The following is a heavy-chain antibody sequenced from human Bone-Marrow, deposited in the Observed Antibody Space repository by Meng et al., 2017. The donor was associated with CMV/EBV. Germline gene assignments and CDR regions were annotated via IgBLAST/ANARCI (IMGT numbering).Heavy chain of an antibody. CDR2: TYYRSKWYN. CDR1: GDSVSSNSAA. Sequence: SQTLSLTCAISGDSVSSNSAAWNWIRQSPSRGLEWLGRTYYRSKWYNDYAVSVKSRITINPDTSKNQFSLQLNSVTPEDTAVYYCAREVYCGGDCYSNYFDYWGQGTLVTVSS. CDR3: AREVYCGGDCYSNYFDY. D-gene: IGHD2-21*01. J-gene: IGHJ4*02. V-gene: IGHV6-1*01.